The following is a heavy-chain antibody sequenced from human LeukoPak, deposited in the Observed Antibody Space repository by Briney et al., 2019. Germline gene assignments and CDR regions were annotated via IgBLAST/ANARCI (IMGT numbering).Heavy chain of an antibody. D-gene: IGHD2-15*01. CDR1: GYTFTSYY. CDR2: INPSGGGT. CDR3: ARRVYCSGGSCYNFYFDY. Sequence: ASVKVSCKASGYTFTSYYMHWVRQAPGQGLEWMGIINPSGGGTNYAQKFQGRVTMTRDTSTSTVYMELSSRRSEDTAVYYCARRVYCSGGSCYNFYFDYWGQGTLVSVSS. V-gene: IGHV1-46*01. J-gene: IGHJ4*02.